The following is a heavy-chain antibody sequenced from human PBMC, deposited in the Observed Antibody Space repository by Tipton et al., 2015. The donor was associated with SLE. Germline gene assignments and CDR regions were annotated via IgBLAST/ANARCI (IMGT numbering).Heavy chain of an antibody. D-gene: IGHD6-19*01. CDR1: GASLNDYY. V-gene: IGHV4-59*03. J-gene: IGHJ3*01. CDR2: IYYSWST. CDR3: ATLSGRDM. Sequence: TLSLTCTVSGASLNDYYLSWVRQSPGKGLEWLGYIYYSWSTTYNPSLKSRVTISVDKSKTRFSLKLNSVTAEDTAVYYCATLSGRDMWGPGTMVTVPS.